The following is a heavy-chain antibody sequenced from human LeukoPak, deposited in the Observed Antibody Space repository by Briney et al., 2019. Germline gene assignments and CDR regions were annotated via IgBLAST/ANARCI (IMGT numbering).Heavy chain of an antibody. Sequence: SETLSLTCTVSGGSISSYHWNWIRQPPGKGLEWIGYIYDIGSTSYNPSLKSRVTISVDTSSNQLSLMLTSVTAADTAVYYCARGTKTGYTGYEWNYWGQGALVSVSS. J-gene: IGHJ4*02. CDR3: ARGTKTGYTGYEWNY. D-gene: IGHD5-12*01. V-gene: IGHV4-59*01. CDR1: GGSISSYH. CDR2: IYDIGST.